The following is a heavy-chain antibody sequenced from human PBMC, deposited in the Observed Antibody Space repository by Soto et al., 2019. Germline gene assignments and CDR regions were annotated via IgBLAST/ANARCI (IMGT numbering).Heavy chain of an antibody. D-gene: IGHD1-26*01. CDR1: GGSITNSNW. CDR2: IYHAGST. J-gene: IGHJ4*02. Sequence: PSETLSLTCTVSGGSITNSNWWSWVRPPPAKGLEWIGDIYHAGSTKYNPSLERRVTMSVDTSNNQFALTLTSVTAADTAVYFCARGPPIVGNTTPLDSWGQGTLVTVSS. V-gene: IGHV4-4*02. CDR3: ARGPPIVGNTTPLDS.